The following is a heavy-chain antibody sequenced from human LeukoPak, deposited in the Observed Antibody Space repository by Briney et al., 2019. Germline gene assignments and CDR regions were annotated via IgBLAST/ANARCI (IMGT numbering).Heavy chain of an antibody. J-gene: IGHJ5*02. V-gene: IGHV3-23*01. D-gene: IGHD4-17*01. CDR3: TKDPNGDYVGAFDP. CDR2: ITGGHYPT. CDR1: GLSFSIFA. Sequence: GGSLRLSCASSGLSFSIFAVTGVRQAPGKGLEWVSSITGGHYPTYNTDSVKGRFNISRDNSKNTLYLQMNSLRADDTAVYYCTKDPNGDYVGAFDPWGQGTLVTVSS.